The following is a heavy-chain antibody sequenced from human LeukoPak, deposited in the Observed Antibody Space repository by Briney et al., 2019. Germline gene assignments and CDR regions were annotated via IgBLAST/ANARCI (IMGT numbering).Heavy chain of an antibody. D-gene: IGHD2-15*01. Sequence: GGSLRLSCAASGFTFSSYSMNWVRQAPGKGLEWVSSISSSSSYIYYADSVQGRFTTSRDNAQNSLYLQMNSLRAEDTAVYSWARSRIVVVVAANRPYRRYMDVWGKGTTVTVSS. V-gene: IGHV3-21*01. CDR3: ARSRIVVVVAANRPYRRYMDV. J-gene: IGHJ6*03. CDR2: ISSSSSYI. CDR1: GFTFSSYS.